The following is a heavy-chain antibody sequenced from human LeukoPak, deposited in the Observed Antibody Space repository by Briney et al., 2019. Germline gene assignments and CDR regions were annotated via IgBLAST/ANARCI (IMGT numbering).Heavy chain of an antibody. D-gene: IGHD1-26*01. CDR1: GGTFSSYA. V-gene: IGHV1-69*04. Sequence: GASVKVSCKASGGTFSSYAISWVRQAPGQGLEWMGRIIPILGIANYAQKFQGRVTITADKSTSTAYMELSSLRSEDTAVYYCARMGGFAYFDYWGQGTLVTVSS. J-gene: IGHJ4*02. CDR2: IIPILGIA. CDR3: ARMGGFAYFDY.